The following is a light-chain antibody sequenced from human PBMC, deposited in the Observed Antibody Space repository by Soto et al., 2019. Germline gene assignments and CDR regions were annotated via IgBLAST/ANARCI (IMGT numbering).Light chain of an antibody. Sequence: ALTQPASLSGSPGQSITISCTGTSSDIGAYDYVSWFQQHPGKAPKLMIYQVTNRPSGVSNRFSGSRSGNTASLTISGLQAEDEADYYCSSYTDSSNYVFGTGTKVTVL. CDR1: SSDIGAYDY. V-gene: IGLV2-14*01. CDR2: QVT. J-gene: IGLJ1*01. CDR3: SSYTDSSNYV.